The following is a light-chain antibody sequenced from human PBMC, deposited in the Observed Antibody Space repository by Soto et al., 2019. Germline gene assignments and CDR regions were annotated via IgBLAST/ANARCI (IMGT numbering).Light chain of an antibody. Sequence: EIVMTQSPATLSVSPGERATLSCRASQSISSNLAWYQQKPGQAPRLLLYDASTRATGIPVNFSGSGSGTEFTLTISSLQSEDVAVYYCQQYNKWPPWTFGQGTKVEIK. CDR3: QQYNKWPPWT. J-gene: IGKJ1*01. V-gene: IGKV3-15*01. CDR2: DAS. CDR1: QSISSN.